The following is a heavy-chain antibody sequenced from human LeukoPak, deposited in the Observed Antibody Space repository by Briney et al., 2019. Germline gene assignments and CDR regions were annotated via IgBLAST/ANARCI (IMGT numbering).Heavy chain of an antibody. CDR3: ARESGPDGYNSFDY. CDR1: GASISSSRYY. V-gene: IGHV4-39*07. J-gene: IGHJ4*02. Sequence: SETLSLTCTVSGASISSSRYYWGWIRQPPGKGLEWIGSISYSGTTYYNPSLKSRGSISVDTSRNQFSLKLSSVTAADTAVYYCARESGPDGYNSFDYWGQGTLVTVSS. CDR2: ISYSGTT. D-gene: IGHD5-24*01.